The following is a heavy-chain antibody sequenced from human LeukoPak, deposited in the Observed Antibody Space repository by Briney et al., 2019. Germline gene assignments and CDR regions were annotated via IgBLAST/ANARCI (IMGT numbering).Heavy chain of an antibody. CDR3: VRDRRYCGNTFCYSRFEY. D-gene: IGHD2-21*02. CDR1: GFTFSSYE. CDR2: ISTSGSVR. Sequence: KPGGSLRLSCAASGFTFSSYEMNWVRQAPGKGLEWVSYISTSGSVRYYADSVKGRFTISRDNANNSLHLQINSLRADDTAVYYCVRDRRYCGNTFCYSRFEYWGQGTLVTVSS. V-gene: IGHV3-48*03. J-gene: IGHJ4*02.